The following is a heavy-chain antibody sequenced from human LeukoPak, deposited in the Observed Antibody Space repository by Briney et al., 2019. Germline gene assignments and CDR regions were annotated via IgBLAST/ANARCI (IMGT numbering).Heavy chain of an antibody. V-gene: IGHV3-48*01. D-gene: IGHD6-13*01. CDR3: ARDETGIASFAH. Sequence: GGSLRLSCAASGFTFSGSGMNWVRQAAGKGLQWVAYVSGSSTSMFYSDSVKGRFTISRDNAKNSLYLQMNSLRGVDAAVYYCARDETGIASFAHWGQGTLVTVSS. CDR2: VSGSSTSM. J-gene: IGHJ4*02. CDR1: GFTFSGSG.